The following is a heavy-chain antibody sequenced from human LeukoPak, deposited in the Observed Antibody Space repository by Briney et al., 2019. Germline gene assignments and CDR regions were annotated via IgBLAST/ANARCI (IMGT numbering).Heavy chain of an antibody. CDR2: ISSSTSTI. D-gene: IGHD6-6*01. Sequence: PGGSLRLSCAASGFTFSYYSLNWVRQAPGKGLEWVSYISSSTSTIYYADSVKGRSTITRDNAKNSQYLQMNSLRAEDTAVYYCARASIITVRPGGYYHYYMDVWGKGTTVTVSS. J-gene: IGHJ6*03. V-gene: IGHV3-48*04. CDR1: GFTFSYYS. CDR3: ARASIITVRPGGYYHYYMDV.